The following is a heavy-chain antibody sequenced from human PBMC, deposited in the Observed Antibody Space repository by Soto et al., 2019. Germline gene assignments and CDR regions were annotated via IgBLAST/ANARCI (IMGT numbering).Heavy chain of an antibody. Sequence: GGSLRLSCAASGFTFSSYSMNWVRQAPGKGLEWVSYISSSSSTIYYADSVKGRFTISRDNAKNSLYLQMNSLRDEDTAVYYCARDLTPADIVVVVAATPGMDVWGQGTTVTVSS. J-gene: IGHJ6*02. V-gene: IGHV3-48*02. CDR2: ISSSSSTI. CDR1: GFTFSSYS. CDR3: ARDLTPADIVVVVAATPGMDV. D-gene: IGHD2-15*01.